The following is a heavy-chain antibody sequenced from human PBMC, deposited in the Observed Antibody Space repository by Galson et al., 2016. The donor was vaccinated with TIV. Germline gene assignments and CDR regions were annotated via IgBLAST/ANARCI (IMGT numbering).Heavy chain of an antibody. J-gene: IGHJ4*02. Sequence: QSGAEVKKAGESLKISCKGSGYNFASYWIGWVRQMPGKGLEWMGVTYPGNSETRYSPSFHGPVTISADKSIGTACLQWGSLKASDTAVYYCARHSASAFPSHFDVWGQGTLVTVSS. CDR3: ARHSASAFPSHFDV. CDR1: GYNFASYW. CDR2: TYPGNSET. D-gene: IGHD6-25*01. V-gene: IGHV5-51*01.